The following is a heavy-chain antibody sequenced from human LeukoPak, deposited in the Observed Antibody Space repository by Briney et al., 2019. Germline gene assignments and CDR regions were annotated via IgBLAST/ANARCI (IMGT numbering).Heavy chain of an antibody. CDR2: IYTSGGT. V-gene: IGHV4-4*07. Sequence: SGTLSLTCAVSGGSISSYYWSWLWQPAGRGVEWIGRIYTSGGTNYNPPLQKRVPMSVDTSKNQFSLKLSPVTAADTAVYYRARDREGGIASWFDPWGQGTLVTVSS. D-gene: IGHD2-21*01. CDR1: GGSISSYY. J-gene: IGHJ5*02. CDR3: ARDREGGIASWFDP.